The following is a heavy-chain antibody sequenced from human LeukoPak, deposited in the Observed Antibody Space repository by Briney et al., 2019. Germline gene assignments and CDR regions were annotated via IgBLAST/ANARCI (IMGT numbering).Heavy chain of an antibody. CDR3: ARVQGYCSGGSCYGVNWFDP. V-gene: IGHV3-23*01. CDR1: GFIFRNYA. CDR2: ITGSGDTT. J-gene: IGHJ5*02. Sequence: PGGSLRLSCAASGFIFRNYAMSWVRQAPGKGLEWVSAITGSGDTTYYADSVKGRFTISRDNSKNTLYVEMNTLRAEDTAVYYCARVQGYCSGGSCYGVNWFDPWGQGTLVTVSS. D-gene: IGHD2-15*01.